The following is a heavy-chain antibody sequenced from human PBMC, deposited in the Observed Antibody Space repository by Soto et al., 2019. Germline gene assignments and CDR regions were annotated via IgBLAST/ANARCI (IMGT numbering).Heavy chain of an antibody. V-gene: IGHV4-39*07. Sequence: ETLSLTCTVSGGSISSSSYFWGWIRQPPGKGLEWIGSIYYSGSTYYNPSLKSRVTVSVDTSKNQFSLKLSSVTAADTAVYYCARVPDYWGQGTLVTVSS. CDR2: IYYSGST. CDR1: GGSISSSSYF. J-gene: IGHJ4*02. CDR3: ARVPDY.